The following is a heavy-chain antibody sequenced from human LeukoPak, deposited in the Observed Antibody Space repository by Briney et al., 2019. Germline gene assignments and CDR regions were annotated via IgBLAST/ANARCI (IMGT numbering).Heavy chain of an antibody. J-gene: IGHJ5*02. V-gene: IGHV1-2*02. D-gene: IGHD3-22*01. CDR1: GYTFTAYY. CDR3: ARGVGVDSLRRLDP. Sequence: ASMKVSCKPSGYTFTAYYIHWVRQPPGQGLEWMGWINPNSGGTDYAQKFQGRVTMTRDTSISTVYMELSRLTYDDTAVYYCARGVGVDSLRRLDPWGQGTLVTVSS. CDR2: INPNSGGT.